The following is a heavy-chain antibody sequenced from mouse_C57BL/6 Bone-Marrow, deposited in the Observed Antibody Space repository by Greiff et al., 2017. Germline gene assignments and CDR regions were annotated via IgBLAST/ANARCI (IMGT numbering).Heavy chain of an antibody. V-gene: IGHV5-6*01. J-gene: IGHJ3*01. CDR3: ARQGLPPFAY. Sequence: EVQRVESGGDLVKPGGSLKLSCAASGFTFSSYGMSWVRQTPDKRLAWVATISSGGSYTYYPDSVKGRFTISRDNAKNTLYLQMSSLKSEDTAMYYCARQGLPPFAYWGQGTLVTVSA. CDR1: GFTFSSYG. D-gene: IGHD2-4*01. CDR2: ISSGGSYT.